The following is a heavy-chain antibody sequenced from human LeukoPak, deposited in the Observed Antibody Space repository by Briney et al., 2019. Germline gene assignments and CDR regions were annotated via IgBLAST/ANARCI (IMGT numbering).Heavy chain of an antibody. CDR2: IYSGGST. D-gene: IGHD5-12*01. CDR1: GFTVSSNY. Sequence: GGSLRLSCAASGFTVSSNYMSWVRQAPGKGLEWVSVIYSGGSTYYADSVKGRFTISRDSSKNTLYLQMNSLRAEDTAVYYYASSLVDIVAYPFWGQGTLVTVSS. J-gene: IGHJ4*02. CDR3: ASSLVDIVAYPF. V-gene: IGHV3-53*01.